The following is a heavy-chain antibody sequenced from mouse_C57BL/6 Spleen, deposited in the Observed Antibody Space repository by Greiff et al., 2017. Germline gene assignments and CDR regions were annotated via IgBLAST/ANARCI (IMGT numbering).Heavy chain of an antibody. D-gene: IGHD2-5*01. V-gene: IGHV1-39*01. CDR1: GYSFTDYN. CDR3: ARAYYSNYLGVFDY. J-gene: IGHJ2*01. Sequence: EVHLVESGPELVKPGASVKISCKASGYSFTDYNMNWVKQSNGKSLEWIGVINPNYGTTSYNQKFKGKATLTVDQSSSTAYMQLNSLTSEDSAVYYCARAYYSNYLGVFDYWGQGTTLTVSS. CDR2: INPNYGTT.